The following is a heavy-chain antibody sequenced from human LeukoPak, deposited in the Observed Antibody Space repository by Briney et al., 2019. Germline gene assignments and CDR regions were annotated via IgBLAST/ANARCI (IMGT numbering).Heavy chain of an antibody. CDR2: IYYSGST. CDR1: GDSTSSDRYY. CDR3: ARSTYYDFWSGYTHFDY. J-gene: IGHJ4*02. D-gene: IGHD3-3*01. Sequence: PPETLSLTCTVSGDSTSSDRYYGGWVRQPPGKGLEWIGNIYYSGSTYYNPSLKSRVTMSVDTSKNQFSLKLSSVTAADTAVYYCARSTYYDFWSGYTHFDYWGQGTLVTVSS. V-gene: IGHV4-39*01.